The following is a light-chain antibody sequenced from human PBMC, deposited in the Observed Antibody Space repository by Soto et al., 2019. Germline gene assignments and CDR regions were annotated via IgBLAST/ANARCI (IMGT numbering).Light chain of an antibody. CDR1: QSISSW. CDR3: QQYNSYST. J-gene: IGKJ1*01. Sequence: DIQMTQSPSTLSASVGDRVTITCRASQSISSWLAWYQQKPGKAPKLLIYKASSLESGVPSRFSGSGSGTGFTLTISSLQPEDFATYYCQQYNSYSTFGQGTKVEIK. V-gene: IGKV1-5*03. CDR2: KAS.